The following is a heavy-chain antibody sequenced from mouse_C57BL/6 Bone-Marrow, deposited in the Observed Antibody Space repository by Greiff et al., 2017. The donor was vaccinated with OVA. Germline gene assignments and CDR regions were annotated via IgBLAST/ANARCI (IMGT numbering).Heavy chain of an antibody. CDR3: AREGEWLLPFAY. D-gene: IGHD2-3*01. J-gene: IGHJ3*01. CDR1: GYTFTSYW. CDR2: IYPGSGST. Sequence: QVQLKQPGAELVKPGASVKMSCKASGYTFTSYWITWVKQRPGQGLEWIGDIYPGSGSTNYNEKFKSKATLTVDTSSSTAYMQLSSLTSEDSAVYYCAREGEWLLPFAYWGQGTLVTVSA. V-gene: IGHV1-55*01.